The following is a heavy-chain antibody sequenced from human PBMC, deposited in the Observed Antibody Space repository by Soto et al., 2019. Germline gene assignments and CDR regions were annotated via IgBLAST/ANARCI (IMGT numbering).Heavy chain of an antibody. CDR2: IIPIFGTA. J-gene: IGHJ6*02. V-gene: IGHV1-69*01. D-gene: IGHD3-22*01. Sequence: QVQLVQSGAEVKKPGSSMKVSCKASGDTFSSYAISWVRRAPGQGLEWMGGIIPIFGTANYAQKFQGRVTITADESTSTAYMELSSLRSEDTAVYYCARDGSGYRSRASPMDVWGQGTTVTVSS. CDR1: GDTFSSYA. CDR3: ARDGSGYRSRASPMDV.